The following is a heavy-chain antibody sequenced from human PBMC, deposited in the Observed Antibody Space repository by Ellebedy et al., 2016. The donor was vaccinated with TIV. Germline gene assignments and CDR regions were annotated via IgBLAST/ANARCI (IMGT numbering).Heavy chain of an antibody. V-gene: IGHV4-39*01. Sequence: MPSETLSLTCTVSGGSISSSSYYWGWIRQPPGKGLEWIESIYSNGSTYYNPSLKSRVTISVDTSKNQFSLKLSSVTAADTALYYCARHWRYWGQGTLVTVSS. CDR3: ARHWRY. CDR1: GGSISSSSYY. J-gene: IGHJ4*02. CDR2: IYSNGST.